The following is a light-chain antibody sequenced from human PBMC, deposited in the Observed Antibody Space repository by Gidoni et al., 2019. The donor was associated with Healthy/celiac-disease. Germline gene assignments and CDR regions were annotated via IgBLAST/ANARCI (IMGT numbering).Light chain of an antibody. J-gene: IGKJ4*01. V-gene: IGKV4-1*01. CDR2: WAS. CDR3: QQYYSTPLT. CDR1: QSVLYSSNNKNY. Sequence: DIVLTQTPASLTVPLGERATINCKSSQSVLYSSNNKNYLAWYQQKPGQPPKLLIYWASTRESGVPDRFSGSGSGTDFTLTISSLQAEDVAVYYCQQYYSTPLTFGGGTKVEIK.